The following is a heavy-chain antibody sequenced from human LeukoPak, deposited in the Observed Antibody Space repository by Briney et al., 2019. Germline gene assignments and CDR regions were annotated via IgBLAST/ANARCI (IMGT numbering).Heavy chain of an antibody. CDR2: IIPIFNTT. CDR1: GGTFSSYA. Sequence: SVKVSCKTSGGTFSSYAISWVRQAPGQGLEWMGGIIPIFNTTNYAQKFQARVTITADESTNTAYMELSSLRSEDTAVYYCATEYCTTSSCYPPFDCWGQGTLVTVSS. J-gene: IGHJ4*02. CDR3: ATEYCTTSSCYPPFDC. D-gene: IGHD2-2*01. V-gene: IGHV1-69*01.